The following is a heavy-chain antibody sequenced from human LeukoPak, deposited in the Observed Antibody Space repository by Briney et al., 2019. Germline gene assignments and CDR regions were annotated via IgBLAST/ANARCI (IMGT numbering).Heavy chain of an antibody. Sequence: GGSLRLSCAASGFTVSSKYMSWVRQAPGKGLEWVSVIYSGGSTYYADSVKGRFTISRDNSKNTLYLQMNSLRAEDTAVYYCARGYCGGDCSIDYWGQGTLVTVSS. D-gene: IGHD2-21*02. CDR3: ARGYCGGDCSIDY. J-gene: IGHJ4*02. V-gene: IGHV3-66*01. CDR1: GFTVSSKY. CDR2: IYSGGST.